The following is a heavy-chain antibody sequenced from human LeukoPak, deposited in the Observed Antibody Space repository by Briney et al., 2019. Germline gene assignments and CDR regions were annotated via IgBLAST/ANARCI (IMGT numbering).Heavy chain of an antibody. Sequence: SETLSLTCTVSGYSISSGYYWAWIRQPPGKGLEWIGSIYHSGSTYYNPSLKSRVTISVDTSKNQFSLKLNSVTAADTAVYYCAKSNGYGLVDIWGQGTMVTVSS. CDR3: AKSNGYGLVDI. CDR2: IYHSGST. D-gene: IGHD3-10*01. CDR1: GYSISSGYY. J-gene: IGHJ3*02. V-gene: IGHV4-38-2*02.